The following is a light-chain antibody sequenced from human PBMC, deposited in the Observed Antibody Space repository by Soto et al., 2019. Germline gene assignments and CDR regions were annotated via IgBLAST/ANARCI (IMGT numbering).Light chain of an antibody. CDR2: EVS. CDR1: SSYVGSYNR. V-gene: IGLV2-18*02. CDR3: SSYTSTSTFG. J-gene: IGLJ1*01. Sequence: QSVLTQPPSVSGSPGQSVTISCTGTSSYVGSYNRVSWYQQPPGTAPKLMIYEVSNRPSGVPDRFSGSKSGNTASLTISGLQAEDEADYYCSSYTSTSTFGFGTGTKVTVL.